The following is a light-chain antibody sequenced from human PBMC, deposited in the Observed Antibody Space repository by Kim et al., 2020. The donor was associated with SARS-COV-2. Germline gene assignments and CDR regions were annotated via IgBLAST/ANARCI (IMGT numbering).Light chain of an antibody. V-gene: IGKV3-20*01. CDR3: QQYGSSPWT. J-gene: IGKJ1*01. Sequence: SPRESATLSCRASQSVSSSYLAWYQQKPGQAPRLLMYGASSRATGIPDRFSGSGSGTDFTLTISRLEPEDFAVYYCQQYGSSPWTFGQGTKVDIK. CDR1: QSVSSSY. CDR2: GAS.